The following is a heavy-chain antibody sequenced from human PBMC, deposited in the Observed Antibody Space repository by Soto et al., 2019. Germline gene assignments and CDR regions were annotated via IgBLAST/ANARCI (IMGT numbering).Heavy chain of an antibody. D-gene: IGHD6-19*01. V-gene: IGHV3-21*01. CDR1: GFTFSSYS. CDR2: ISSSSSYI. J-gene: IGHJ4*02. CDR3: ARTVAGTGEVDY. Sequence: PGGALRLSRAASGFTFSSYSMNWVRQAPGKGLEWVSSISSSSSYIYYADSVKGRFTISRDNAKNSLYLQMNSLRAEDTAVYYCARTVAGTGEVDYWGQGALVTGSS.